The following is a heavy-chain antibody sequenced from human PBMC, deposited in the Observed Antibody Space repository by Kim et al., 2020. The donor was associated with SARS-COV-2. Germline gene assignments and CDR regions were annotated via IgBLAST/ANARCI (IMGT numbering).Heavy chain of an antibody. CDR1: GYSFTSYW. V-gene: IGHV5-51*01. CDR2: IHPSDSDT. Sequence: GESLKISCRASGYSFTSYWIGWVRQMPGKGLEWMGIIHPSDSDTRYSPSFQGQVTFSADTSISTAYLQWSSLKASDTAIYYCARSLYDVVTGPGYWGQGTLVTVSS. J-gene: IGHJ4*02. CDR3: ARSLYDVVTGPGY. D-gene: IGHD3-9*01.